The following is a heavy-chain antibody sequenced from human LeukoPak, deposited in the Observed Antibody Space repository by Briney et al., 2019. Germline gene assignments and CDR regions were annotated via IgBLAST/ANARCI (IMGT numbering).Heavy chain of an antibody. Sequence: SVKVSCKASGGTFSSYAISWVRQAPGQGLEWMGGIIPIFGTANYAQKFQGRVTITADESTSTAYMELSSLRSEDTAVYYCARAEPIAAAGLYYYYGMDVWGQGTTVTVSS. CDR1: GGTFSSYA. CDR3: ARAEPIAAAGLYYYYGMDV. V-gene: IGHV1-69*13. J-gene: IGHJ6*02. CDR2: IIPIFGTA. D-gene: IGHD6-13*01.